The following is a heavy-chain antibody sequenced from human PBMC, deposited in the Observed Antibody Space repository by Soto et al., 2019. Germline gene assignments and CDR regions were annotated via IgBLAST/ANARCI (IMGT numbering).Heavy chain of an antibody. CDR2: ISGSGGST. D-gene: IGHD3-3*01. CDR1: GFTFSSYA. Sequence: GGSLSLSCAASGFTFSSYAMSWVRQAPGKGLEWVSAISGSGGSTYYADSVKGRFTISRDNSKNTLYLQMNSLRAEDTAVYYCAKDLSAIFGVVTDYFDYWGQGTLVTVSS. V-gene: IGHV3-23*01. CDR3: AKDLSAIFGVVTDYFDY. J-gene: IGHJ4*02.